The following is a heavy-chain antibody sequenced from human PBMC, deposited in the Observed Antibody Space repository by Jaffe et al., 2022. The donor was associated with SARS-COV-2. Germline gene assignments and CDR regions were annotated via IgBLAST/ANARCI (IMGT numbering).Heavy chain of an antibody. CDR3: VRDLQAFLPGEYYD. Sequence: EVQLVESGGALVQPGGSLRLSCAASGFTFRSNWMYWVRQAPGRGLVWVSLISNDGSITGYADSVKGRFTISRDNAKDTLYLQMNSLRAEDTAVYYCVRDLQAFLPGEYYDWGQGTLVTVSS. CDR1: GFTFRSNW. J-gene: IGHJ4*02. CDR2: ISNDGSIT. V-gene: IGHV3-74*01. D-gene: IGHD2-21*01.